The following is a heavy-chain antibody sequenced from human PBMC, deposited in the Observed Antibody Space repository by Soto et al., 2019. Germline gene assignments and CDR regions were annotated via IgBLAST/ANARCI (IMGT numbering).Heavy chain of an antibody. D-gene: IGHD1-26*01. CDR3: ARGGGSGSSFVGYYYYTLDV. V-gene: IGHV3-33*01. CDR2: IWYDGSNK. J-gene: IGHJ6*02. Sequence: QVQLVESGGGVVQPGSSLRLSCTASGFTFSTYGMHWVRQAPGKGLEWVTVIWYDGSNKYYADSVKGRFTISRDNSKNTLHLQMNRLRADDTAVYYCARGGGSGSSFVGYYYYTLDVWGQGTTVTVSS. CDR1: GFTFSTYG.